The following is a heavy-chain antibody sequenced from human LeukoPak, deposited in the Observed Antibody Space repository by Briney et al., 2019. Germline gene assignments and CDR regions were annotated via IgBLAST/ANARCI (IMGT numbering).Heavy chain of an antibody. D-gene: IGHD4/OR15-4a*01. CDR3: ARLRIHDYTLRNWYFDL. Sequence: SETLSLTCTVSGGSISSYYWSWIRQPPGKGLEWIGYIYYSGSTNYNPSLKSRVTISVDTSKNQFSLKLSSVTAADTAVYYCARLRIHDYTLRNWYFDLWGRGTLVTVSS. CDR1: GGSISSYY. V-gene: IGHV4-59*08. CDR2: IYYSGST. J-gene: IGHJ2*01.